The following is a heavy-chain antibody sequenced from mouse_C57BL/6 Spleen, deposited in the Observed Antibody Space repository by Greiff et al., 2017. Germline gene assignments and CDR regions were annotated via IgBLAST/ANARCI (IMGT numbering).Heavy chain of an antibody. CDR1: GYTFTSYW. Sequence: QVQLQQPGAELVKPGASVKLSCKASGYTFTSYWMHWVKQRPGQGLEWIGMIHPTSGSTNYNEKFKSKATLTVDKSSSTAYMQLSSLTSEDSAVYYCARSSNFDYDGLNYAMDYWGQGTSVTVSS. V-gene: IGHV1-64*01. D-gene: IGHD2-4*01. J-gene: IGHJ4*01. CDR3: ARSSNFDYDGLNYAMDY. CDR2: IHPTSGST.